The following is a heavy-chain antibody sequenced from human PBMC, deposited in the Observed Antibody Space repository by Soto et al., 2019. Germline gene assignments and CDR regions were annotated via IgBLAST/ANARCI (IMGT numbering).Heavy chain of an antibody. Sequence: ASVKVSCKASGYTFTSYDINWVRQATGQGLEWMGWMNPNSGNTGYAQKFQGRVTMTRNTSISTAYMELSSLRSEDTAVFYCAIGIKNDFWSGPSYYYYYYSMDVWGKGTTVTVYS. J-gene: IGHJ6*03. D-gene: IGHD3-3*01. CDR3: AIGIKNDFWSGPSYYYYYYSMDV. V-gene: IGHV1-8*01. CDR2: MNPNSGNT. CDR1: GYTFTSYD.